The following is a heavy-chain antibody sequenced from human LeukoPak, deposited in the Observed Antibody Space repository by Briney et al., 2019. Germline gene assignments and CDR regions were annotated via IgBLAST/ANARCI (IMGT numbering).Heavy chain of an antibody. CDR1: GGTFSSYA. CDR2: IIPIFGTA. D-gene: IGHD6-13*01. Sequence: SVKVSCKASGGTFSSYAISWVRQAPGQGLEWMGGIIPIFGTANYAQKFQGRVTITTDESTSTAYMELSSLRSEDTAVYYCAGDSNIAAAGYMDVWGKGTTVTVSS. V-gene: IGHV1-69*05. CDR3: AGDSNIAAAGYMDV. J-gene: IGHJ6*03.